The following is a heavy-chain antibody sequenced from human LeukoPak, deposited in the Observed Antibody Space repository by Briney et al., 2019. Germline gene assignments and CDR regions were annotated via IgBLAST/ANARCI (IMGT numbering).Heavy chain of an antibody. D-gene: IGHD1-20*01. CDR2: IYTSGST. CDR3: ARSAPYNWNRDDAFDI. V-gene: IGHV4-4*07. J-gene: IGHJ3*02. Sequence: PSETLSLTCTVSGGSISSYYWSWIRQPAGKGLEWIGRIYTSGSTNYNPSLKSRVTMSVDTSKNQFSLKLSSVTAADTAVYYCARSAPYNWNRDDAFDIWGQGTVVTVSS. CDR1: GGSISSYY.